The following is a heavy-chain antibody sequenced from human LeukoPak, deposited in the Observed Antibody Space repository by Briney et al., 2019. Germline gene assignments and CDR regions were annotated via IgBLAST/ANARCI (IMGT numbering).Heavy chain of an antibody. CDR2: INTNTGNP. D-gene: IGHD5-18*01. Sequence: ASVKVSCKASGYTFTSYYMHWVRQAPGQGLEWMGWINTNTGNPTYAQGFTGRFVFSLDTSVSTAYLQISSLKAEDTAVYYCARDRVDTAMVTIFDYWGQGTLVTVSS. J-gene: IGHJ4*02. V-gene: IGHV7-4-1*02. CDR1: GYTFTSYY. CDR3: ARDRVDTAMVTIFDY.